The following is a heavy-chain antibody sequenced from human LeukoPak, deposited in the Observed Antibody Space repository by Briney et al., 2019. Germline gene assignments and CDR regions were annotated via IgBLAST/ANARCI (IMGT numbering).Heavy chain of an antibody. V-gene: IGHV4-59*11. CDR2: ISYIGST. J-gene: IGHJ3*02. D-gene: IGHD4-17*01. Sequence: SETLSLTCTVSGDSFSSHYWSWIRQPPGKGLEWIGYISYIGSTNYNPSLKSRVTISIDTSKNQFSLKLISVTSADTAVYYCARDLVTVTKGFDIWGQGTMVSVSS. CDR3: ARDLVTVTKGFDI. CDR1: GDSFSSHY.